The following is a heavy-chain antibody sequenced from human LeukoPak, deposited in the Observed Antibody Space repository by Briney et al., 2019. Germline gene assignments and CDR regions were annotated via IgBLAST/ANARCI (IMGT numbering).Heavy chain of an antibody. CDR1: GDSISSSSYN. CDR2: IYYSGNT. J-gene: IGHJ4*02. CDR3: ARHGGGSGSYYKSPFDY. D-gene: IGHD3-10*01. V-gene: IGHV4-39*01. Sequence: SETLSLTCTVSGDSISSSSYNWGWLRQPPGQGLEWIGNIYYSGNTYYNPSLKSRVTISVDTSKNQFSLKLSSVTAADTAVYYCARHGGGSGSYYKSPFDYWGQGTLVTVSS.